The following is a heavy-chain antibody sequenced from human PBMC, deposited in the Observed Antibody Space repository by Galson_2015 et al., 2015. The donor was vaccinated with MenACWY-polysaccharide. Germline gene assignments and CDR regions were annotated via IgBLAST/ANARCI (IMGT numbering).Heavy chain of an antibody. CDR2: IDTSGTST. D-gene: IGHD1-1*01. Sequence: SLRLSCAVSGFTFRSHDMNWVRQAPGKGLEWVSYIDTSGTSTKYADSVKGRFIMSRDNAKNSLYLQMNSLRLEDTAVYYCARDTPGIEDFDYWGHGTLVTVSS. V-gene: IGHV3-48*03. J-gene: IGHJ4*01. CDR3: ARDTPGIEDFDY. CDR1: GFTFRSHD.